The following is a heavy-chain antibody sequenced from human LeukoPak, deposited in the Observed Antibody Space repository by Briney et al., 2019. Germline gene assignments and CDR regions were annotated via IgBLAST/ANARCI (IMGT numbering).Heavy chain of an antibody. CDR2: MYRGDRT. CDR3: ASSHCSAGSCNWFDP. D-gene: IGHD2-15*01. V-gene: IGHV3-66*01. Sequence: GGSLRLSCAASGFTFISYGMSWVRQAPGKGLEWVSFMYRGDRTYYADSVKGRFTMSRDNMKKTVYLQMDSLRAEDTAVYYCASSHCSAGSCNWFDPWGQGTLVTVSS. J-gene: IGHJ5*02. CDR1: GFTFISYG.